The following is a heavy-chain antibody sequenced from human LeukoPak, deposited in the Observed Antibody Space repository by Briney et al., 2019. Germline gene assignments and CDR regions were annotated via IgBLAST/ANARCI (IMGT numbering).Heavy chain of an antibody. CDR3: ARRRGGHYFDY. CDR2: IYHSGSA. D-gene: IGHD3-10*01. CDR1: GYSISSGYY. Sequence: SETLSLTCAVSGYSISSGYYWGWIRQPPGKGLEWIGNIYHSGSAYYDPSLKSRVTISVDTSKKQYSLKLSSVTAGDTAMYYCARRRGGHYFDYWGQGTLVTVSS. V-gene: IGHV4-38-2*01. J-gene: IGHJ4*02.